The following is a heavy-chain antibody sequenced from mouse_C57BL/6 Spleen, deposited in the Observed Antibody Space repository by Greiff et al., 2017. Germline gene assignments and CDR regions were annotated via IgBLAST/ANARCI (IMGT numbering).Heavy chain of an antibody. Sequence: QVQLQQPGAELVMPGASVKLSCKASGYTFTSYWMHWVKQRPGQGLEWIGEIDPSDSYTNYNQKFKGKSTSTVDKSSSTAYMQLSSLTSEDSAVYYCASYAYWGQGTLVTVSA. CDR1: GYTFTSYW. V-gene: IGHV1-69*01. J-gene: IGHJ3*01. CDR2: IDPSDSYT. CDR3: ASYAY.